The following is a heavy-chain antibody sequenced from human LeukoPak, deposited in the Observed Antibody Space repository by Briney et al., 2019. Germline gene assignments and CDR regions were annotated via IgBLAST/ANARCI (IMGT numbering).Heavy chain of an antibody. J-gene: IGHJ4*02. CDR3: ARDHSSGWYGY. D-gene: IGHD6-19*01. Sequence: GGSLRLSCAASGFTFSSYSMNWVRQAPGKGLEWVSSISSSSSYIYYADSVKGRFPISRDNAKNSLYLQMNSLRAEDTAVYYCARDHSSGWYGYWGQGTLVTVSS. CDR1: GFTFSSYS. CDR2: ISSSSSYI. V-gene: IGHV3-21*01.